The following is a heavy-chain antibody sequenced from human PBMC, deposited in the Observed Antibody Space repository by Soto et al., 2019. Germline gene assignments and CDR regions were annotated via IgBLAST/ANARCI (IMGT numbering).Heavy chain of an antibody. CDR2: LSPNGNSQ. J-gene: IGHJ4*02. V-gene: IGHV3-30-3*01. Sequence: GGLMIHSYAGSGFTFRNYALHWISQTPGKGLEWVAVLSPNGNSQYYADSVKGRFTISRDTSKSSLYLQMTSLRPEDTAVYYCASGADFYYDTSRYWGQGTLVTSPQ. CDR3: ASGADFYYDTSRY. CDR1: GFTFRNYA. D-gene: IGHD3-22*01.